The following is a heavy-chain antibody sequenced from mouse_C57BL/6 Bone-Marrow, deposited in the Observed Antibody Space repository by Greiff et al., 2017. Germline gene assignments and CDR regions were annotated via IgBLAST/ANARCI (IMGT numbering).Heavy chain of an antibody. CDR3: ARWLTLEGDY. CDR2: IDPSDGYT. D-gene: IGHD2-2*01. CDR1: GYTFTSYW. J-gene: IGHJ4*01. V-gene: IGHV1-50*01. Sequence: QVQLQQPGAELVQPGASVKLSCKASGYTFTSYWMQWVKQRPGQGLEWIGEIDPSDGYTNYNQKFKGKATFTVDTSSSTAYMQLSSLTSEDSAVYYCARWLTLEGDYWGQGTSVTVSS.